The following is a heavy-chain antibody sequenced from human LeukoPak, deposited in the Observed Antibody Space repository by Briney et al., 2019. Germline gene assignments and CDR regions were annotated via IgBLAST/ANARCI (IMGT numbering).Heavy chain of an antibody. CDR1: GGSMSSHY. CDR2: IYINGNT. CDR3: ARDSNWYDY. Sequence: SETLSLTCTVSGGSMSSHYWSWIRQPAGKGLEWIVRIYINGNTNYNPSLKSRIPMSEDTSKNQFSLKLSAVTAADTAVYFCARDSNWYDYWGQGTLVTVSS. J-gene: IGHJ5*01. V-gene: IGHV4-4*07.